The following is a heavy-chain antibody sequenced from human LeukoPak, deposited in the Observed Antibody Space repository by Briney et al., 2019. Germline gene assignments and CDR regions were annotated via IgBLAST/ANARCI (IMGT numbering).Heavy chain of an antibody. Sequence: PGGSLRLSCAASGFTFDDYAMHWVRQAPVKGLEWVSGISWNSGSIGYADSVKGRFTISRDNAKNSLYLQMNSLRAEDTALYYCAKGDYDFWSDYSYWGQGTLVTVSS. D-gene: IGHD3-3*01. CDR2: ISWNSGSI. V-gene: IGHV3-9*01. J-gene: IGHJ4*02. CDR3: AKGDYDFWSDYSY. CDR1: GFTFDDYA.